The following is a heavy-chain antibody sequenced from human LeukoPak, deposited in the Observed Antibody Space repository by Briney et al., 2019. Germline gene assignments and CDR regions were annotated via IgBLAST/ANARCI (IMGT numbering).Heavy chain of an antibody. V-gene: IGHV1-8*03. CDR1: GYTFTSYD. D-gene: IGHD3-9*01. CDR2: MNPNSGNT. J-gene: IGHJ4*02. Sequence: SVKVSCKASGYTFTSYDINWVRQATGQGLEWMGWMNPNSGNTGYAQKFQGRVTITRNTSISTAYMELSSLRSEDTAVYYCARGSTYYDILTGYLYYFDYWGQGTLVTVSS. CDR3: ARGSTYYDILTGYLYYFDY.